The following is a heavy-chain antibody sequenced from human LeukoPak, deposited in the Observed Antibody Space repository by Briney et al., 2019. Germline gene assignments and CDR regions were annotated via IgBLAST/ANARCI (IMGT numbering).Heavy chain of an antibody. J-gene: IGHJ4*02. CDR1: GYTFTGHY. CDR2: INPNSGGT. CDR3: VRRPSASYDY. V-gene: IGHV1-2*02. D-gene: IGHD6-25*01. Sequence: ASVKVSCKAPGYTFTGHYMHWVRQAPGQGLEWMGWINPNSGGTNYAQKFQGRVTMTRDTSISTAYMELSSLRSDDTAVYYCVRRPSASYDYWGQGTLVTVSS.